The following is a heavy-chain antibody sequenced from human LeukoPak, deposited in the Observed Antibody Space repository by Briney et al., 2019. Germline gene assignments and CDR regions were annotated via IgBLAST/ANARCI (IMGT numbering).Heavy chain of an antibody. V-gene: IGHV4-61*02. J-gene: IGHJ5*02. CDR2: IYTSGST. CDR1: GYSISSGYY. Sequence: KPSETLSLTCAVSGYSISSGYYWSWIRQPAGKGLEWIGRIYTSGSTNYNPSLKSRVTISVDTSKNQFSLKLSSVTAADTAVYYCARDWSCSGGSCYSGDWFDPWGQGTLVTVSS. D-gene: IGHD2-15*01. CDR3: ARDWSCSGGSCYSGDWFDP.